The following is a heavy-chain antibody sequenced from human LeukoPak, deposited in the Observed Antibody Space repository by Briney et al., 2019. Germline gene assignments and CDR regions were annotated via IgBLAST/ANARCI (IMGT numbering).Heavy chain of an antibody. Sequence: PGGSLRLSCAASGFTVSRNYMSWVRQAPGKGLEWVSVIYSGGRTYYADSVKGRFTISRDNSKNSLYLQMNSLRAEDTAVYYCARDLDDFWSGYLGYWGQGTLVTVSS. V-gene: IGHV3-66*01. CDR2: IYSGGRT. D-gene: IGHD3-3*01. J-gene: IGHJ4*02. CDR3: ARDLDDFWSGYLGY. CDR1: GFTVSRNY.